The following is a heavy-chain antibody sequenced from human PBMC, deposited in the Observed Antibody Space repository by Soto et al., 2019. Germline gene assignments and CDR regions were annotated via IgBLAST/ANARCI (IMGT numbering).Heavy chain of an antibody. CDR2: IYRGGDT. CDR3: AKEGIGGIFGAGGFDP. J-gene: IGHJ5*02. Sequence: GGSLRLSCAASGFTFSSFDMSWVRQAPGKGLEWVSVIYRGGDTYYADSVKGRFTISRDNSTVYLQMNNLRAEDTAMYYCAKEGIGGIFGAGGFDPWGQGTLVTVSS. V-gene: IGHV3-53*01. CDR1: GFTFSSFD. D-gene: IGHD3-3*01.